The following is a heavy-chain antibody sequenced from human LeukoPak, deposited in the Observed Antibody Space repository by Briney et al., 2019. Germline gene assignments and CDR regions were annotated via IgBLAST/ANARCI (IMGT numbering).Heavy chain of an antibody. V-gene: IGHV4-59*02. CDR2: IYYSGRT. D-gene: IGHD6-13*01. CDR1: VGSVSSYY. Sequence: SETLSLTCTVSVGSVSSYYFSWIRQPPGKGLELIVYIYYSGRTNYNPSLKSRVTISVDTAKNEFSLKLRSVTAADTAVYYCARVTGYRVEDYFDYWGQGTLVTVSS. CDR3: ARVTGYRVEDYFDY. J-gene: IGHJ4*02.